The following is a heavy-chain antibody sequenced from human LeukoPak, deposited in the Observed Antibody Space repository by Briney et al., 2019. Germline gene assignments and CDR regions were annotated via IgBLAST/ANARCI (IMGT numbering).Heavy chain of an antibody. V-gene: IGHV3-48*04. CDR2: ISSSGSTI. CDR1: GFTFSDYT. CDR3: AELGITMIGGV. J-gene: IGHJ6*04. D-gene: IGHD3-10*02. Sequence: GRSLRLSCAASGFTFSDYTMIWVRQAPGKGLEWVSYISSSGSTIYYADSVEGRFTISRDNAKNSLYLQMNSLRAEDTAVYYCAELGITMIGGVWGKGTTVTISS.